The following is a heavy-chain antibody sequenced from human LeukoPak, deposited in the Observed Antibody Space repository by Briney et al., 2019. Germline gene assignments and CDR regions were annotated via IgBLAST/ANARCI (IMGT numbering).Heavy chain of an antibody. J-gene: IGHJ4*02. D-gene: IGHD6-13*01. CDR1: GFPFSTYW. V-gene: IGHV3-7*03. Sequence: PGGSLRLSCAASGFPFSTYWMTWVRQAPGKGLEWVANIKQDGSKTYYADSVKGRFTIARDNAKNSVSLQMNSLRDEDTAVYYCAKDGDSSWYDYWGQGTLVTVSS. CDR2: IKQDGSKT. CDR3: AKDGDSSWYDY.